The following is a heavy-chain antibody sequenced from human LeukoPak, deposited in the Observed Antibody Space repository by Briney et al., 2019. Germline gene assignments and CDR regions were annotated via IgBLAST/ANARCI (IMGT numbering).Heavy chain of an antibody. CDR1: GGSFSGYY. D-gene: IGHD5-24*01. CDR3: ARGLGDGYRKGYYFDY. Sequence: SETLSLTCAVYGGSFSGYYWSWIRQPPGKGLEWIGEINHSGSTNYNPSLKSRVTISVDTSKNQFSLKLSSVTAADTAVYYCARGLGDGYRKGYYFDYWGQGTLVTVSS. V-gene: IGHV4-34*01. J-gene: IGHJ4*02. CDR2: INHSGST.